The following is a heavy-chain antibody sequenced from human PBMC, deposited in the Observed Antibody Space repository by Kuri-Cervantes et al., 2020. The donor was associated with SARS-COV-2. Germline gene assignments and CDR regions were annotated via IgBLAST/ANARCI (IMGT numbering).Heavy chain of an antibody. J-gene: IGHJ6*03. CDR2: ISYDGSNK. CDR1: GFTFSSYA. D-gene: IGHD2-2*01. V-gene: IGHV3-30-3*01. Sequence: GESLKISCAASGFTFSSYAMHRVRQAPGKGLEWVAVISYDGSNKYYADSVKGRFTISRDNSKNTLYLQMNSLRAEDTAVYYCARDGDIVVVPLESYYYYYMDVWGKGTTVTVSS. CDR3: ARDGDIVVVPLESYYYYYMDV.